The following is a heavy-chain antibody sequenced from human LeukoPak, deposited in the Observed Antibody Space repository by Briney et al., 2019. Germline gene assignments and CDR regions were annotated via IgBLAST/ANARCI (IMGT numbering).Heavy chain of an antibody. Sequence: PGGSLRLSCAASGFTFSSYGMHWVRQAPGKGLEWVAFIRYDESKKYYADSVKGRFTISRDNSKNTLYLQMNSLRAEDTAVYYCASPNPRIAARPYYYYYMDVWGKGTTVTVSS. CDR3: ASPNPRIAARPYYYYYMDV. CDR1: GFTFSSYG. J-gene: IGHJ6*03. CDR2: IRYDESKK. D-gene: IGHD6-6*01. V-gene: IGHV3-30*02.